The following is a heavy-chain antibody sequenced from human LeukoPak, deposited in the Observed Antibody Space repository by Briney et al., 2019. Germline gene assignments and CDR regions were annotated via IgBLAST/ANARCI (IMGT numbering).Heavy chain of an antibody. CDR3: ARDRGVGATLYYFDY. Sequence: GESLKISCEGSGYSFTKYWIGWVRQMPGKGLEWMGWINPNSGGTNYAQKFQGRVTMTRDTSISTAYMELSRLRSDDTAVYYCARDRGVGATLYYFDYWGQGTLVTVSS. D-gene: IGHD1-26*01. V-gene: IGHV1-2*02. CDR2: INPNSGGT. J-gene: IGHJ4*02. CDR1: GYSFTKYW.